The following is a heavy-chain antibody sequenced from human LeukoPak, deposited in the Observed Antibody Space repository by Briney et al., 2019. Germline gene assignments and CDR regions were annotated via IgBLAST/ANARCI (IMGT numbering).Heavy chain of an antibody. Sequence: GGSLRLSCSASGFTFSSHVMHWVRQAPGKGLEYVSAISSNGGSTDYADSVKGRFTISRDNSKNTLYLQMSSLRAEGTAVYYCARQRLAAAVWVIRPENWFDPWGQGTLVTVSS. V-gene: IGHV3-64D*09. CDR1: GFTFSSHV. J-gene: IGHJ5*02. D-gene: IGHD6-13*01. CDR2: ISSNGGST. CDR3: ARQRLAAAVWVIRPENWFDP.